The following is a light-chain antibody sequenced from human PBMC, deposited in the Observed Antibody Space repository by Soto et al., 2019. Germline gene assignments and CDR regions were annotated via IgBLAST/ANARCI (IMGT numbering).Light chain of an antibody. Sequence: QSVLTQPASVSGSPGQSITISCTGSSSDIGGYNYVSWYQQHPGKAPKLLIYDVSYRPSGISDRFSGSKSGNTASLTISGLQPDDEADYYCSSHGASSTLFGGGTKLTVL. CDR1: SSDIGGYNY. CDR3: SSHGASSTL. CDR2: DVS. V-gene: IGLV2-14*03. J-gene: IGLJ2*01.